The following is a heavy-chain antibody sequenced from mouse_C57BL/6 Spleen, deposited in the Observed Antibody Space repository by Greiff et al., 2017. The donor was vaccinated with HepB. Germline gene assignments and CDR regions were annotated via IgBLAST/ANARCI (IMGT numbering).Heavy chain of an antibody. D-gene: IGHD2-4*01. J-gene: IGHJ4*01. V-gene: IGHV1-72*01. CDR3: ARLGYDYDGGGYAMDY. Sequence: QVHVKQPGAELVKPGASVKLSCKASGYTFTSYWMHWVKQRPGRGLEWIGRIDPNSGGTKYNEKFKSKATLTVDKPSSTAYMQLSSLTSEDSAVYYCARLGYDYDGGGYAMDYWGQGTSVTVPS. CDR2: IDPNSGGT. CDR1: GYTFTSYW.